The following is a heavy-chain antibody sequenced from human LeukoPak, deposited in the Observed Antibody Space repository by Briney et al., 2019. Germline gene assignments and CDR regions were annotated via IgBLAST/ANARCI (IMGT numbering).Heavy chain of an antibody. CDR1: GFTFTDSA. J-gene: IGHJ4*02. D-gene: IGHD1-26*01. V-gene: IGHV3-23*01. CDR2: ISTSGGDT. Sequence: GGSLRLSCAASGFTFTDSAMTWVRQAPGKGLEWVSAISTSGGDTIYTDSVKDRFIISRDNSKNTLYLQMNSLRAEDTAIYYCAKGGSYAPLDYWGQGTWSPSPQ. CDR3: AKGGSYAPLDY.